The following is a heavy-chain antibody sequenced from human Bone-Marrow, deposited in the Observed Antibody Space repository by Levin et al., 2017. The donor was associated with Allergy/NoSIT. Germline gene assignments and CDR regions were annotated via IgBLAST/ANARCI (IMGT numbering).Heavy chain of an antibody. V-gene: IGHV3-13*04. CDR1: GFTFSSYD. Sequence: GGSLRLSCAASGFTFSSYDMHWVRQVTGKGLEWVSAIGTTDDTYYAGSVKGRFTISREDAKNSLYLQMNSLKVEDTAVYYCARESRGSGGQPIDYWGQGTLVTVSS. D-gene: IGHD6-19*01. CDR3: ARESRGSGGQPIDY. J-gene: IGHJ4*02. CDR2: IGTTDDT.